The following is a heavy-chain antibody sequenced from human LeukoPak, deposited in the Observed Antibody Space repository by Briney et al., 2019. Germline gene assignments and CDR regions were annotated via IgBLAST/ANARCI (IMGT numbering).Heavy chain of an antibody. CDR3: ARLRPLLDQLLYFAFDS. J-gene: IGHJ4*02. CDR1: NGSISSHF. V-gene: IGHV4-59*11. CDR2: IHYSGST. D-gene: IGHD2-2*02. Sequence: SETLSLTCSVSNGSISSHFWTWVRQPPGKGLEWIGHIHYSGSTNYNPSLKSRVAMSLDTSKNQFSLKLTSVTAADAAIFYCARLRPLLDQLLYFAFDSWGQGTLVTVSS.